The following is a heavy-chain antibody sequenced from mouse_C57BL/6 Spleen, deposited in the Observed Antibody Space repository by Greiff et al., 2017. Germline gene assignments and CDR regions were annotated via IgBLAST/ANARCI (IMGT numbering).Heavy chain of an antibody. CDR1: GYAFTSSW. CDR2: IYPGIGGT. V-gene: IGHV1-82*01. J-gene: IGHJ4*01. CDR3: ATWGYAMDD. Sequence: QVQLQQSGPELVKPGASVRISCKASGYAFTSSWLTGLKQRPGKGLEWIGGIYPGIGGTTYNGKFKGRATLTADKSSSTAYMQLISRTSEDSAVSFCATWGYAMDDWGQGASVTVAS.